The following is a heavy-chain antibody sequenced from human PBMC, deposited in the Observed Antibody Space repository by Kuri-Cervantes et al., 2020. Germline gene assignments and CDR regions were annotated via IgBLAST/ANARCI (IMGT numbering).Heavy chain of an antibody. CDR1: GGSSSGYY. Sequence: SETLSLTCAVYGGSSSGYYWSWIRQPPGKGLEWIGGFYLSGSTYNNPSLRSRVTISSDTSKNQFSLKLRSVTAADTAVYYCARNGVQWQRTWFDPWGQGTLVTVSS. V-gene: IGHV4-34*01. J-gene: IGHJ5*02. CDR3: ARNGVQWQRTWFDP. D-gene: IGHD1-26*01. CDR2: FYLSGST.